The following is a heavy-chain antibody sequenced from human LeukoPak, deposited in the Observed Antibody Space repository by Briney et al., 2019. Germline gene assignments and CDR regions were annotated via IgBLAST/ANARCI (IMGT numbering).Heavy chain of an antibody. Sequence: SETLSLTCAVYGGSFSGYYWSWIRQPPGMGLEWIGEINHSGSTNYNPSLKSRVTISVDTSKNQFSLKLSSVTAADTAVYYCARRRSLRMGAPPDYWGQGTLVTVSS. J-gene: IGHJ4*02. CDR3: ARRRSLRMGAPPDY. D-gene: IGHD1-26*01. V-gene: IGHV4-34*01. CDR1: GGSFSGYY. CDR2: INHSGST.